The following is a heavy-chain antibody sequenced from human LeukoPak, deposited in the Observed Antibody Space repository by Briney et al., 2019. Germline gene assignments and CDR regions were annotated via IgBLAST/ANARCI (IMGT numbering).Heavy chain of an antibody. D-gene: IGHD6-6*01. CDR3: ARDSSSSFDY. V-gene: IGHV3-48*04. CDR1: GFTFSTHD. Sequence: GGSLRLSCAASGFTFSTHDLNWVRQAPGKGLEWVSFISSRSSTIYYADSVKGRFTISRDNAKNTLYLQLNSLRAEDTAVYYCARDSSSSFDYWGQGTLVTVSS. CDR2: ISSRSSTI. J-gene: IGHJ4*02.